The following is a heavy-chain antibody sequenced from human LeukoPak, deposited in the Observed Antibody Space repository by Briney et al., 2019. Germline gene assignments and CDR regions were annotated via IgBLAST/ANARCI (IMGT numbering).Heavy chain of an antibody. V-gene: IGHV1-69*13. J-gene: IGHJ3*02. D-gene: IGHD6-19*01. CDR3: ARVRSGSDSGWEAFDI. CDR2: IIPIFGTT. CDR1: GGTFSSYA. Sequence: SVKVSCKASGGTFSSYAISWVRQAPGQVLEWMGGIIPIFGTTNYAQKFQGRVTITADESTSTAYMELSSLRSEDTAVYYCARVRSGSDSGWEAFDIWGQGTMVTVSS.